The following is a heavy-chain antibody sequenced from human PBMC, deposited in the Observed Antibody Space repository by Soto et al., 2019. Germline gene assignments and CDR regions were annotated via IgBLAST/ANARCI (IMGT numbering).Heavy chain of an antibody. Sequence: SETLSLTCTVSGGSISSYYWSWIRQPPGKGLEGIGYIYYSGSTHYNPSLKSRVTISVDTSKNQFSLKLSSVTAADTAVYYCARRGSGYYFDAFDIWGQGTMVT. V-gene: IGHV4-59*01. CDR2: IYYSGST. CDR3: ARRGSGYYFDAFDI. D-gene: IGHD3-22*01. J-gene: IGHJ3*02. CDR1: GGSISSYY.